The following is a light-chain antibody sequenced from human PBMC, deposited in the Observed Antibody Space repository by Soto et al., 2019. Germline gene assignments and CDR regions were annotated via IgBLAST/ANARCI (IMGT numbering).Light chain of an antibody. J-gene: IGKJ1*01. CDR3: QQYNSYPWT. CDR1: QSISSW. Sequence: DIQMTQSPSTLSASVGDRVTITCRASQSISSWLAWYQQKPGKAPKLLIYDASSLESGVPSRFSGSGSGTEFTLTIRSLQPDDFAIYYCQQYNSYPWTFGQGTKVEIK. V-gene: IGKV1-5*01. CDR2: DAS.